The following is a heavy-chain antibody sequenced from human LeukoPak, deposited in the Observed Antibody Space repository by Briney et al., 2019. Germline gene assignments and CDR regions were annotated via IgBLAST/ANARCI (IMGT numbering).Heavy chain of an antibody. Sequence: GGSLRLSCAASGFTFSSYAMSWVRQAPGKGLDWVSSISGSDGSTFYADSVKGRFTISRDNSKNTLYLQMYSLRAEDTAVYYCAKDSGKGYCSGGSCYFDAFDIWGQGTMVTVSS. V-gene: IGHV3-23*01. CDR1: GFTFSSYA. CDR3: AKDSGKGYCSGGSCYFDAFDI. CDR2: ISGSDGST. J-gene: IGHJ3*02. D-gene: IGHD2-15*01.